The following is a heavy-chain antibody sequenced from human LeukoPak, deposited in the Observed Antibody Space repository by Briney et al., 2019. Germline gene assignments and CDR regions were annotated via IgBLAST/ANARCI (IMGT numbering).Heavy chain of an antibody. CDR1: GFTFSSYA. V-gene: IGHV3-23*01. CDR2: ISGSGGST. Sequence: PGGSLRLSCAASGFTFSSYAMSWVRRAPGKGLEWVSAISGSGGSTYYADSVKGRFTISRDNSKNTLYPQMNSLRAEDTAVYYCARDRHRYHYDGSGYPPYWGQGTLVTVSS. J-gene: IGHJ4*02. CDR3: ARDRHRYHYDGSGYPPY. D-gene: IGHD3-22*01.